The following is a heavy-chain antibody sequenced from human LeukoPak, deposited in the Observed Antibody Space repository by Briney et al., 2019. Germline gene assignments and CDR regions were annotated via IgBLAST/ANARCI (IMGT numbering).Heavy chain of an antibody. J-gene: IGHJ2*01. CDR3: ARDFWDDFEYFDL. CDR2: INGSGSST. Sequence: PGGSLRLSCAASGFTFSSHAMSWVRQAPGKRLEWVSAINGSGSSTYYADSVKGRVSISRDNSKNTLYLQMNSLRVEDTALYYCARDFWDDFEYFDLWGRGTLVTVSP. CDR1: GFTFSSHA. D-gene: IGHD3-3*01. V-gene: IGHV3-23*01.